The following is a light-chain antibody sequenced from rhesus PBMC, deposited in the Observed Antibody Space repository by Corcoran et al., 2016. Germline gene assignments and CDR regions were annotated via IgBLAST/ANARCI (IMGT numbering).Light chain of an antibody. J-gene: IGKJ1*01. V-gene: IGKV1-22*01. CDR2: KAS. CDR3: QQYSSSPPT. CDR1: QSISSW. Sequence: DIQMTQSPSSLSASVGDTVTITCRASQSISSWLAWYQQKPGKTPKLLHNKASSLQSGAPSRFSGSGSGTDFTLTISSLQSEDFATYYLQQYSSSPPTFGRGTKVEIE.